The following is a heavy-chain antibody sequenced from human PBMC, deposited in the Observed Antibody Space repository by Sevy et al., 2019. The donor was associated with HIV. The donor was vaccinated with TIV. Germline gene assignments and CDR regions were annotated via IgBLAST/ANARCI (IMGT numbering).Heavy chain of an antibody. Sequence: GGSLRLSCAASGFTFSSYWMTWVRQAPGKGLEWVANIKQDMSEKYYADSVKGRFTISRDNARNSLYLQMESLRAEDTAVYYCARVKDDSSGYRFDYWGQGTLVTVSS. V-gene: IGHV3-7*01. D-gene: IGHD3-22*01. CDR3: ARVKDDSSGYRFDY. CDR2: IKQDMSEK. J-gene: IGHJ4*02. CDR1: GFTFSSYW.